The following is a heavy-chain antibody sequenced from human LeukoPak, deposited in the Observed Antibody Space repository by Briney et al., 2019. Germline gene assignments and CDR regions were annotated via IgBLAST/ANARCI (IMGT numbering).Heavy chain of an antibody. CDR2: ISSSGSDK. J-gene: IGHJ4*02. D-gene: IGHD4-17*01. V-gene: IGHV3-21*01. Sequence: PGGSLRLSCAASGFTFSSYSMNWVRQAPGKGLEWVSSISSSGSDKYYADSVKGRFTISRDNAKNSLYLQMNSLRAEDTAVYYCASHGGTGYWGQGTLVTVSS. CDR1: GFTFSSYS. CDR3: ASHGGTGY.